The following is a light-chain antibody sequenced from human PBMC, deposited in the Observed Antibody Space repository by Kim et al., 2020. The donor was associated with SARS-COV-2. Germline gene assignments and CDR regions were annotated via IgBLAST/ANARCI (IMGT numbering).Light chain of an antibody. J-gene: IGKJ1*01. V-gene: IGKV1-39*01. CDR3: QQSYSTPRT. Sequence: ASVRDRVTITCRASQSISNHLNWYQQRPGKAPKLLIYGASTLQSGVPSGFSGSGSGTHFTLTISSLQAEDSATYYCQQSYSTPRTFGQGTKVDIK. CDR1: QSISNH. CDR2: GAS.